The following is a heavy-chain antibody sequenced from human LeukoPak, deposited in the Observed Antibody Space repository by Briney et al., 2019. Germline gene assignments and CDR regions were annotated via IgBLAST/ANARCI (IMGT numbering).Heavy chain of an antibody. V-gene: IGHV3-11*01. D-gene: IGHD1-14*01. CDR3: AKNRRLLGD. Sequence: GGSLRLSCAASGFTFSDFYMTWVRQAPGRGLEFISCISGSGAAIYYADSVKGRFTISRDNAKKSVYLQMKGLRADDTAVYYCAKNRRLLGDWGQGTLVTVSS. J-gene: IGHJ4*02. CDR1: GFTFSDFY. CDR2: ISGSGAAI.